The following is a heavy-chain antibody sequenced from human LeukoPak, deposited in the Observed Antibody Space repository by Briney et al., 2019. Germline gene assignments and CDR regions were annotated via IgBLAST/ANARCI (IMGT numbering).Heavy chain of an antibody. CDR2: IYSGGST. D-gene: IGHD6-6*01. CDR1: GFTVSSNY. Sequence: GSLRLSCAASGFTVSSNYMSWVRQAPGKGLEWVSVIYSGGSTYYADSVKGRFTISRDNSKNTLYLQMNSLRAEDTAVYYCARVIAARSHLDYWGQGTLVTVSS. CDR3: ARVIAARSHLDY. J-gene: IGHJ4*02. V-gene: IGHV3-66*01.